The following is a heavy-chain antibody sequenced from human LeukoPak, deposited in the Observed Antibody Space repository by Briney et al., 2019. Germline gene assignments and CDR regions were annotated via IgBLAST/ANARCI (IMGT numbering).Heavy chain of an antibody. CDR3: ARAGYSSIWYEPTFFDH. Sequence: PSETLSLTCSVSGGSMSSHYWNWIRQPPGKGLEWIGYVYDTESTNYNPSLKSRVTISADTSKNQFSLELTSVTAADTALYYCARAGYSSIWYEPTFFDHWGQGILVTVSS. D-gene: IGHD6-13*01. V-gene: IGHV4-59*11. J-gene: IGHJ4*02. CDR2: VYDTEST. CDR1: GGSMSSHY.